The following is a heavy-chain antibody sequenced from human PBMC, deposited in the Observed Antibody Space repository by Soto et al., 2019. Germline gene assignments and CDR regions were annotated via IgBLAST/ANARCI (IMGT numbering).Heavy chain of an antibody. V-gene: IGHV4-34*01. CDR3: ARGSNSTVTTTLFDY. CDR2: INHSGST. Sequence: PSETLSLTCAVYGGSFSGYYWSWIRQPPGKGLEWIGEINHSGSTNYNPSLKSRVTISVDTSKNQFSLKLSSVTAADTAVYYCARGSNSTVTTTLFDYWGQGTLVTVSS. J-gene: IGHJ4*02. CDR1: GGSFSGYY. D-gene: IGHD4-17*01.